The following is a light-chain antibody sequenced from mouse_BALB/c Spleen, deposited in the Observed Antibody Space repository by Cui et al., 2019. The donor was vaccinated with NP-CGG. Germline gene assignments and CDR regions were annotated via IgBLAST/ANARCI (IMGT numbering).Light chain of an antibody. J-gene: IGLJ1*01. Sequence: QAVVTQESAPTTSPGETVTLTCRSNTGAVTTSNYANWVQEKPDHLFTGLIGGTNNRVPGVPARFSGSLIGDKAALTITGAQTEDVAIYFCALWYSNHWVFGGGTKLTVL. CDR3: ALWYSNHWV. CDR1: TGAVTTSNY. V-gene: IGLV1*01. CDR2: GTN.